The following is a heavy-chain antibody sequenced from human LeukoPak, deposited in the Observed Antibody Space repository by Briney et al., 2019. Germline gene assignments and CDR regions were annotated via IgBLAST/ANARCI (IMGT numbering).Heavy chain of an antibody. CDR3: ARHLSGVTGYTYGRGIDY. J-gene: IGHJ4*02. CDR1: GFTFSSYT. D-gene: IGHD5-18*01. V-gene: IGHV3-21*01. Sequence: GGSLRLSCAASGFTFSSYTMNWVRLAPGKGLEWVSSISRSNIYKYYADSVKGRFTISRDNAKKSLYLQMNSLRAEDTAVYYCARHLSGVTGYTYGRGIDYWGQGTLVTVSS. CDR2: ISRSNIYK.